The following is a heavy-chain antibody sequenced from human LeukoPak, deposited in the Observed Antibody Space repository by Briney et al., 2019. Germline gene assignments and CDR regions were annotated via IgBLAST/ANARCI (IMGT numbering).Heavy chain of an antibody. CDR2: INPTSGGT. CDR1: GYMFTAYY. J-gene: IGHJ3*02. V-gene: IGHV1-2*02. CDR3: ARVVPGYRVPTDAFDI. Sequence: ASVKVSCKASGYMFTAYYMHWVRQAPGQGLEWMGWINPTSGGTNYAQEFQGRVTMTRDTSISTAYMELSGLRSDDTAVYQCARVVPGYRVPTDAFDICGQGTMVTVSS. D-gene: IGHD6-25*01.